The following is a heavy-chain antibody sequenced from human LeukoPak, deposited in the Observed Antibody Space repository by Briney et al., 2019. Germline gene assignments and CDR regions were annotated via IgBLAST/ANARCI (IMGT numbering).Heavy chain of an antibody. CDR2: IYYSGST. V-gene: IGHV4-59*01. CDR3: ARERSGYTDY. Sequence: KASETLSLTCSVSGGSISNYYWSWIRQPPGKGLEWIGYIYYSGSTNYNPSLKSRVTISVDTSKNQFSLKLSSVTAADTAVYYCARERSGYTDYWGQGTLVTVSS. D-gene: IGHD3-22*01. J-gene: IGHJ4*02. CDR1: GGSISNYY.